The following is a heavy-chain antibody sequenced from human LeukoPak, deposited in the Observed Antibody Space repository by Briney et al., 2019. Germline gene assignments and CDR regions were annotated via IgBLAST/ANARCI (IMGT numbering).Heavy chain of an antibody. J-gene: IGHJ4*02. CDR1: GYSISSGYY. CDR2: IYHSGST. D-gene: IGHD4-11*01. V-gene: IGHV4-38-2*02. Sequence: SETLSLTCTVSGYSISSGYYWGWIRQPPGKGLEWIGSIYHSGSTYYNPSLKTRVTISVDTSKNQFSLKLSSVTAADTAVYYCARRDYSNGGFDYWGQGTLVTVSS. CDR3: ARRDYSNGGFDY.